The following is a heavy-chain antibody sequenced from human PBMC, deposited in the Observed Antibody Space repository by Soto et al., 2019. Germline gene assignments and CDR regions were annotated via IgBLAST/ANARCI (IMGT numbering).Heavy chain of an antibody. Sequence: TLSLTCTVSGGSISSGGYYWSWIRQHPGKGLEWIGYIYYSGSTYYNPSLKSRVTISVDTSKNQFSLKLSSVTAADTAVYYCARVVVVPAAMGDRLREASPPGPPDYWGQGTLVTVSS. CDR3: ARVVVVPAAMGDRLREASPPGPPDY. CDR2: IYYSGST. CDR1: GGSISSGGYY. V-gene: IGHV4-31*03. D-gene: IGHD2-2*01. J-gene: IGHJ4*02.